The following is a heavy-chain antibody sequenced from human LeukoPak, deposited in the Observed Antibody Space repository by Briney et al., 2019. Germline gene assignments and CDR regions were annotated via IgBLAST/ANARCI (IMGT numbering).Heavy chain of an antibody. J-gene: IGHJ4*01. CDR1: GGSISSSNYF. V-gene: IGHV4-39*07. Sequence: SETLSLTCTVSGGSISSSNYFWGWIRQPPGKGLEWIGSFYYSGSTYYNPSLKSRVTISRDTSKNQFSLKLRSVTAADTAVYYCTSGGMVSGDYWGHGTLVTVSS. CDR3: TSGGMVSGDY. D-gene: IGHD2-8*01. CDR2: FYYSGST.